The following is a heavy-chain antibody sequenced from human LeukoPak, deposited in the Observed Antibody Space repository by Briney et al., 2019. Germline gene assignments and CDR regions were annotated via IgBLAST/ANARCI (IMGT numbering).Heavy chain of an antibody. CDR1: GFTFGDYA. Sequence: QPGRSLRLSCTASGFTFGDYAMSWFRPAPGKGLEWVGFIRSKAYVGATEYAASVKGRFTISRDDSKSIAYLQMNSLKTEDTAVYYCTRQADTGYGDYSDYWGQGTLVTVSS. J-gene: IGHJ4*02. D-gene: IGHD4-17*01. V-gene: IGHV3-49*03. CDR2: IRSKAYVGAT. CDR3: TRQADTGYGDYSDY.